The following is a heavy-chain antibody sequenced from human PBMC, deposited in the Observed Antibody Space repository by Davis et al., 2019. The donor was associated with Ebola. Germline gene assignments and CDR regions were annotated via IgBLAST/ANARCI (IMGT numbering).Heavy chain of an antibody. CDR1: GFTFSNYW. D-gene: IGHD6-13*01. CDR2: IKEDGSEK. CDR3: ARLRPYSSNSHWLDP. Sequence: GESLKISCAASGFTFSNYWMSWVRQAPGKGLEWVANIKEDGSEKYYVDSVKGRFTISRDNAKNSLYLQMNSLRAEDTAVYYCARLRPYSSNSHWLDPWGQGALVSVS. V-gene: IGHV3-7*01. J-gene: IGHJ5*02.